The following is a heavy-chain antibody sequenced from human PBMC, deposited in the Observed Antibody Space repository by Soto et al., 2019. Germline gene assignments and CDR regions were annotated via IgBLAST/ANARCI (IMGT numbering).Heavy chain of an antibody. CDR1: GGSFSGYY. CDR2: INHSGST. D-gene: IGHD4-17*01. CDR3: ARATVTPRSRENWFDH. J-gene: IGHJ5*02. Sequence: PSETLSLTCAVYGGSFSGYYWSWIRQPPGKGLEWIGEINHSGSTNYNPSLKSRVTISVDTSKNQFSLKLSSVTAADTAVYYCARATVTPRSRENWFDHWGQGTLVTVSS. V-gene: IGHV4-34*01.